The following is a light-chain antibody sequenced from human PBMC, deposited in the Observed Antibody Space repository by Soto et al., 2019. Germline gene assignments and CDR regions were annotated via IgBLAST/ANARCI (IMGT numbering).Light chain of an antibody. CDR3: EAWDDSLNGVV. CDR1: ISNIGYNS. CDR2: SND. Sequence: QSVLTQPPSASGTPGQRVTISCSGGISNIGYNSVNWSQQFPGTAPTLLIYSNDQRPSGVPERFSGSKSGTSASLAISGLQSEDEADYYCEAWDDSLNGVVFGGGTKLTVL. J-gene: IGLJ2*01. V-gene: IGLV1-44*01.